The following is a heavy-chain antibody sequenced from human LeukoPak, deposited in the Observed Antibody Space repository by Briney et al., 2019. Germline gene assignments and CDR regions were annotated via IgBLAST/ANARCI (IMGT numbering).Heavy chain of an antibody. J-gene: IGHJ3*02. CDR3: ARDTSYDFWSDPTELFDI. CDR1: GYTFTTYG. V-gene: IGHV1-18*01. CDR2: VSGHNGNK. Sequence: ASVKVSCKASGYTFTTYGISWMPQAPGQGLEWVGWVSGHNGNKNYAQKLQGRVTMTTDTSTSTAYMELRSLRSDDTAEDYCARDTSYDFWSDPTELFDIWGQGTMVTVSS. D-gene: IGHD3-3*01.